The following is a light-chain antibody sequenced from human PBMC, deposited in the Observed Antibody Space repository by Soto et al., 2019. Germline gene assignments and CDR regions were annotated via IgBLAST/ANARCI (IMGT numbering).Light chain of an antibody. CDR3: SSCTSNRIYV. Sequence: QSVPTQPTSVSGSPGQSITISCTGNHNDIGTYDYVSWYQQHPGRAPRLLIHGVATRPSGISDRFSASKSGLTASLTISGLQPEDEADYYCSSCTSNRIYVFGPGTKVTVL. CDR1: HNDIGTYDY. J-gene: IGLJ1*01. V-gene: IGLV2-14*03. CDR2: GVA.